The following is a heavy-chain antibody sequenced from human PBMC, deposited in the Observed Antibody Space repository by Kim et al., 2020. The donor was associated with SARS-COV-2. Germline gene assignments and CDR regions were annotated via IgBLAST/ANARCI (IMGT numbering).Heavy chain of an antibody. CDR2: INPSGGST. D-gene: IGHD3-22*01. J-gene: IGHJ3*02. CDR1: GYTFTGYY. Sequence: ASVKVSCKSSGYTFTGYYIHWVRQAPGQGLEWMGIINPSGGSTRHAQKFQGRVTMTRDTSTSTVYMELSSLRSEDTAVYYCAREKLNDYYGSSGYAFDIW. CDR3: AREKLNDYYGSSGYAFDI. V-gene: IGHV1-46*01.